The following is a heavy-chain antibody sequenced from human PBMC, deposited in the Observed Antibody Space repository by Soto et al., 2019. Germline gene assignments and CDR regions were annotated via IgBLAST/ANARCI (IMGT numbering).Heavy chain of an antibody. CDR1: GYTFTSYA. D-gene: IGHD3-22*01. CDR3: ARGDYYDIHDY. Sequence: VQLVQSGAEVKKPGASVKVSCKASGYTFTSYAMHWVRQAPGQSLEWMGWINAGNGNTKYSQKFLGRVTITRDTSASTAYMELSSLRSEATTVYYCARGDYYDIHDYWGQGTLVTVSS. V-gene: IGHV1-3*01. J-gene: IGHJ4*02. CDR2: INAGNGNT.